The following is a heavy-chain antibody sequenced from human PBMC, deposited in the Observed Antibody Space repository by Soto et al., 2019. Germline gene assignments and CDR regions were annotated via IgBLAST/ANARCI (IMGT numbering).Heavy chain of an antibody. CDR2: ISSNGGST. V-gene: IGHV3-64*01. Sequence: GGSLRLSCAASGFTFSSYAMHWVRQAPGKGLEYVSAISSNGGSTYYANSVKGRFTISRDNSKNTLYLQMGSLRAEDMAVYYCARVQYEGYSGYDESYYYYYMDVWGKGTTVTVSS. D-gene: IGHD5-12*01. J-gene: IGHJ6*03. CDR3: ARVQYEGYSGYDESYYYYYMDV. CDR1: GFTFSSYA.